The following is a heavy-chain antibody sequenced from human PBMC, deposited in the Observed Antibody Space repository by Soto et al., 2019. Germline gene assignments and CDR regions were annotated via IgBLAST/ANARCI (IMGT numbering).Heavy chain of an antibody. V-gene: IGHV4-61*01. D-gene: IGHD3-22*01. Sequence: PSETLSLTCTVSGGSVSSGSYYWSWIRQPPGKGLEWIGYIYYSGSTNYNPSLKSRVTISVDTSKNQFSLKLSSVTAADTAVYYCARSTNPLYDSSGSLDYWGQGTLVTVSS. CDR2: IYYSGST. CDR1: GGSVSSGSYY. CDR3: ARSTNPLYDSSGSLDY. J-gene: IGHJ4*02.